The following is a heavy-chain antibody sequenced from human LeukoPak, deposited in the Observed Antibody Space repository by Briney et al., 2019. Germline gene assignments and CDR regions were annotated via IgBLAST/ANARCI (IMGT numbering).Heavy chain of an antibody. CDR1: GGSISSGSYY. CDR3: AGASHDSSGVH. V-gene: IGHV4-61*02. Sequence: PSETLSLTCTVSGGSISSGSYYWSWIRQPAGKGLEWIGRIYTSGSTNYNPSLKSRVTISVDTSKNQFSLKLSSVTAADTAVYYCAGASHDSSGVHWGQGTLVTVPS. D-gene: IGHD3-22*01. CDR2: IYTSGST. J-gene: IGHJ4*02.